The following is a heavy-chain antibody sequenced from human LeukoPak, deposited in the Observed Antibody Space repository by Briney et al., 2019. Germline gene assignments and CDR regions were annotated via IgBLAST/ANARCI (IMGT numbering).Heavy chain of an antibody. D-gene: IGHD4-17*01. J-gene: IGHJ4*02. CDR2: INHSGST. V-gene: IGHV4-34*01. CDR3: ARGTVTKTKFDY. Sequence: SETLSLTCAVYGGSFSGYYWSWIRQPPGKGLEWIREINHSGSTNYNPSLKSRVTISVDTSKNQFSLKLSSVTAADTAVYYCARGTVTKTKFDYWGQGTLVTVSS. CDR1: GGSFSGYY.